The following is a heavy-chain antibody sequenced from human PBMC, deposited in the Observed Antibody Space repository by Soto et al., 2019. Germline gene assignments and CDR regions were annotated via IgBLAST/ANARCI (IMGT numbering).Heavy chain of an antibody. CDR3: ARRSYFYWLAIDYMDV. CDR2: ISGSGGST. J-gene: IGHJ6*03. CDR1: GFTFSSYA. D-gene: IGHD3-9*01. V-gene: IGHV3-23*01. Sequence: EVQLLESGGGLVQPGGSLRLSCAASGFTFSSYAMSWVRQAPGKGLEWVSAISGSGGSTYYADSVKGRFTISRDNSKNPLYRQMNSLRAEDTAVYYCARRSYFYWLAIDYMDVWGKGTTVTVSS.